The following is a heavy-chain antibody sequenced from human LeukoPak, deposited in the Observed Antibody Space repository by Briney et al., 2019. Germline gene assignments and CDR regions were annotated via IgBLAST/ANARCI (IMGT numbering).Heavy chain of an antibody. V-gene: IGHV1-18*01. D-gene: IGHD4-23*01. CDR1: GYKFNVYD. CDR2: ISTYTGRA. Sequence: ASVKVSCKTSGYKFNVYDILWVRQAPGHGLDFVGWISTYTGRANYAQKFQGRVSMITDTSTSTAYLELTNLTSSDTGLYYCARADGGNSGTNAFDVWGLGTMVTVAS. J-gene: IGHJ3*01. CDR3: ARADGGNSGTNAFDV.